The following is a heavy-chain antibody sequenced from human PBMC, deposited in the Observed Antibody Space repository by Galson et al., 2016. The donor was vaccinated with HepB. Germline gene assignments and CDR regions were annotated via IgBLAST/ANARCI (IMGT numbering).Heavy chain of an antibody. D-gene: IGHD6-19*01. CDR2: SAYSGNI. V-gene: IGHV4-59*08. J-gene: IGHJ4*02. CDR1: GGSISGYY. CDR3: SAGWQFDY. Sequence: SETLSLTCSVSGGSISGYYCHWLRQSPGKGLEWIGYSAYSGNINYSPPLESRVTISVDTSTNQFSLRLTSVTAADTGVYYCSAGWQFDYWGQGTLVTISS.